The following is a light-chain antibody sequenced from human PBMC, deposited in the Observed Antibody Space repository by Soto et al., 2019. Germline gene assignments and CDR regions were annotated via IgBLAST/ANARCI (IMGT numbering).Light chain of an antibody. J-gene: IGLJ1*01. CDR3: FSYTSSGTYV. V-gene: IGLV2-14*01. CDR1: SSDVGNYKY. CDR2: EVS. Sequence: QSALTQPASVSGSPGQSITISCTGTSSDVGNYKYVSWYQQHPGKAPKLMIYEVSNRPSGVSNRFSCSKSGNTASLTISGLQAEDETDYYCFSYTSSGTYVFGTGTKGTVL.